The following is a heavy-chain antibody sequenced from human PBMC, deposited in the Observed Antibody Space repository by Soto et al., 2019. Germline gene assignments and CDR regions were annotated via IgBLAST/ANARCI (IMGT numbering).Heavy chain of an antibody. J-gene: IGHJ4*02. V-gene: IGHV4-39*01. CDR3: ARTNQMHSYFFDY. CDR2: MSYSGTT. CDR1: GDSITSTTYY. Sequence: PSETLSLTCTVSGDSITSTTYYWGWIRQPPGKGLEWIGSMSYSGTTYYNPSLKSRVTISADTSNQFSLKLTSVTAADTAVYYCARTNQMHSYFFDYRGQGTLVTVSS. D-gene: IGHD2-2*01.